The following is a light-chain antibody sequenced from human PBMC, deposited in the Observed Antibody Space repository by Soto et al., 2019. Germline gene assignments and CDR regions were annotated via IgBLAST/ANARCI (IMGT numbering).Light chain of an antibody. J-gene: IGKJ1*01. CDR3: QEYGTSRT. V-gene: IGKV3-20*01. Sequence: ESVWTQSPLTLSLSPGERATFSSRASQSVSTYYLAWYQQKPGQAPRLLIYGASSRATGIPDRFSGTGSGTDFTLTISRLEPEDFAVYYCQEYGTSRTFGQGTKVE. CDR1: QSVSTYY. CDR2: GAS.